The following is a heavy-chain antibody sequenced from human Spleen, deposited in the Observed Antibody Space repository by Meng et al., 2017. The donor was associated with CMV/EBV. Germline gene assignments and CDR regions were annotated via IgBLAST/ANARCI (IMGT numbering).Heavy chain of an antibody. CDR2: ISYDGSNK. V-gene: IGHV3-30-3*01. Sequence: VQLVESGGGVVQPGRSLSLSCAASGFNFSSYAMHWVRQAPGKGLEWVAVISYDGSNKYYADSVKGRFTISRDNSKNTLYLQMNSLRAGDTAVYYCARDGSYWGQGTLVTVSS. J-gene: IGHJ4*02. CDR1: GFNFSSYA. D-gene: IGHD3-10*01. CDR3: ARDGSY.